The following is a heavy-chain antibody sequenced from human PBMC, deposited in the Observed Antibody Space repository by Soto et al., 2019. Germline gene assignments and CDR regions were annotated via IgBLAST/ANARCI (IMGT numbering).Heavy chain of an antibody. D-gene: IGHD2-21*02. J-gene: IGHJ6*02. CDR1: GFTFSSYG. CDR3: AKGGDSTIGDYYGMDV. CDR2: ISYDGSNK. V-gene: IGHV3-30*18. Sequence: QVQLVESGGGVVQPGRSLRLSCAASGFTFSSYGMHWVRQAPGKGLEWVAVISYDGSNKYYADSVKGRFTISRDNSKNTLYLQMNSLRAEDTAVYYCAKGGDSTIGDYYGMDVWGQGTTVTVSS.